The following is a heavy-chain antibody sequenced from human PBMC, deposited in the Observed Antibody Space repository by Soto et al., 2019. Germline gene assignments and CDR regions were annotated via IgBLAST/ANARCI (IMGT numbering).Heavy chain of an antibody. D-gene: IGHD2-2*01. CDR1: VFTFTNAW. CDR2: IKSNPAGGTV. V-gene: IGHV3-15*01. J-gene: IGHJ4*02. CDR3: ATSRASCFCFEY. Sequence: PGGSLRLSCATFVFTFTNAWMTWVRKAPGKGLEWVGRIKSNPAGGTVDYTAPVKGRFTVSRDDSENTLYLQMDSLRPEDTAVYYCATSRASCFCFEYWGQGALVTVS.